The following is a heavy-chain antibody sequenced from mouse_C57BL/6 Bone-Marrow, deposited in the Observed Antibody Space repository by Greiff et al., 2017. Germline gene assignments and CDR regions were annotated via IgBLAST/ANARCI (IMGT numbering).Heavy chain of an antibody. CDR2: IYPGSGNT. CDR1: GYTFTDYY. V-gene: IGHV1-76*01. CDR3: ARGQGAWFAY. Sequence: VQLQESGAELVRPGASVKLSCKASGYTFTDYYINWVKQSPGQGLEWIARIYPGSGNTYYNEKFKGKATLTAEKSSSTAYMQLSSLTSEDSAVYFCARGQGAWFAYWGQGTLVTVSA. J-gene: IGHJ3*01.